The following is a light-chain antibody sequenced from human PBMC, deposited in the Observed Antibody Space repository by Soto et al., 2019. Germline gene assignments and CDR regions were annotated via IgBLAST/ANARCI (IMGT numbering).Light chain of an antibody. J-gene: IGKJ1*01. Sequence: IVLRNSPSTRSSFTNYRVTLSCMASQYINTRLAWYQHRPGQAPRLLIYQTSIRAAGIPARFSASGSGTDFTLTISDVQPEDFALYYCHQRQSWPRTFGQGTKVDIK. CDR3: HQRQSWPRT. CDR2: QTS. V-gene: IGKV3-11*01. CDR1: QYINTR.